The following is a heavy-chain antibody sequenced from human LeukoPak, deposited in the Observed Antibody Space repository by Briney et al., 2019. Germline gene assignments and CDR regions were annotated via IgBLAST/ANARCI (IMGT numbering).Heavy chain of an antibody. J-gene: IGHJ3*02. V-gene: IGHV3-23*01. CDR3: AREPPAIAVAGTSAFDI. D-gene: IGHD6-19*01. CDR1: GFTFSSYA. CDR2: ISGSGGST. Sequence: GGSLRLSCAASGFTFSSYAMSWVRQAPGKGLEWVSAISGSGGSTYYADSVKGRFTISRGNAKNSLYLQMNSLRAEDTAVHYCAREPPAIAVAGTSAFDIWGQGTMVTVSS.